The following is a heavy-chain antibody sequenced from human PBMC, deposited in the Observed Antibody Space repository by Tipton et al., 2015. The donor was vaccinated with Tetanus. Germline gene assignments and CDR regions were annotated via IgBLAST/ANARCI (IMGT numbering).Heavy chain of an antibody. CDR2: ISSSSSTI. V-gene: IGHV3-48*01. CDR3: AKEGGGAALYYFDY. Sequence: SLRLSCAASGFIFSSYNMNWVRQAPGKGLEWVSYISSSSSTIYYADSVKGRFTISRDNSKNTLYLQMNSLRAEDTAVYYCAKEGGGAALYYFDYWGQGTLVTVSS. D-gene: IGHD6-13*01. J-gene: IGHJ4*02. CDR1: GFIFSSYN.